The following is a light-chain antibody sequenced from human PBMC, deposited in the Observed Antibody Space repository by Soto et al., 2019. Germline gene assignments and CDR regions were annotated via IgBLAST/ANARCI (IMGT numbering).Light chain of an antibody. CDR3: QQYDNLPLT. J-gene: IGKJ4*01. CDR2: DAS. CDR1: QGIRND. V-gene: IGKV1-33*01. Sequence: DIQMTQSPSSLSASVGDRVTITCRASQGIRNDLGWYQQKPGKAPKLLIYDASNLETGVPSRFSGSGSGTDFTFTISSLQPEDIATYYRQQYDNLPLTFGGGTKVDIK.